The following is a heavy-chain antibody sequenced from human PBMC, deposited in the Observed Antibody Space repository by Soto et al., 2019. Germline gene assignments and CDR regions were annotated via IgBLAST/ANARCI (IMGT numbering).Heavy chain of an antibody. D-gene: IGHD5-18*01. J-gene: IGHJ6*02. CDR1: GFTFTGYA. Sequence: QVQLVESGGGVVQPGRSLRLSYAASGFTFTGYAMHWVRQAPGKGLEWVAVISYDGSNKYYADSVKRRFTISRDNSKNTLYLQMNSLRAEDTAVYYCAKETGGIQLWLSRGMDVWGQGTTVTVSS. CDR3: AKETGGIQLWLSRGMDV. V-gene: IGHV3-30*18. CDR2: ISYDGSNK.